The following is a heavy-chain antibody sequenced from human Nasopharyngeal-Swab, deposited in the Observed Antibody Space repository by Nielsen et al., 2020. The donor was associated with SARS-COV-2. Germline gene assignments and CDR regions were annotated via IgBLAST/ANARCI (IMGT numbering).Heavy chain of an antibody. D-gene: IGHD2-15*01. CDR1: GFTFSDSA. J-gene: IGHJ4*02. CDR3: TRCGGGCYSGRDY. Sequence: GGSLRLSCAASGFTFSDSAIHWVRQASGKGLEWVGRIRSKGNTYATAYAASVKGRFIIFIYDPTNTAYLQMNSLKTEDTAVYYCTRCGGGCYSGRDYWGQGTLVTVSS. CDR2: IRSKGNTYAT. V-gene: IGHV3-73*01.